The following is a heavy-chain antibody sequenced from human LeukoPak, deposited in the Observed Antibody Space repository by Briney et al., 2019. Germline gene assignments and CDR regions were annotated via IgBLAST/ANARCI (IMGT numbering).Heavy chain of an antibody. V-gene: IGHV4-39*01. CDR3: ARRSQAAAGRGIDY. D-gene: IGHD6-13*01. CDR1: GGSLSSSSYY. CDR2: VSNSGST. Sequence: SETLSLTCTVSGGSLSSSSYYWGWIRQSPGKGLEWIGTVSNSGSTYYNPSLKSRVTISGDTAKNQFSLKLSSVTAADTAVYYCARRSQAAAGRGIDYWGQGTLVTVSS. J-gene: IGHJ4*02.